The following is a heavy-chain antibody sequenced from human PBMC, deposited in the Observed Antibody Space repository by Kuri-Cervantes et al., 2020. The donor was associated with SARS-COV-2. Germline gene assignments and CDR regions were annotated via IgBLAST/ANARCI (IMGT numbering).Heavy chain of an antibody. CDR1: RFTLSSYA. CDR2: ISGSGGST. D-gene: IGHD6-19*01. V-gene: IGHV3-23*01. J-gene: IGHJ4*02. Sequence: GESLKISCAASRFTLSSYAMSWVRQAPGKGLEWVSTISGSGGSTYYADSVKGRFTISRDNSKNTLYLQMNSLRAEDTAVYYCAKAKWQWLGSVDYWGQGTLVTVSS. CDR3: AKAKWQWLGSVDY.